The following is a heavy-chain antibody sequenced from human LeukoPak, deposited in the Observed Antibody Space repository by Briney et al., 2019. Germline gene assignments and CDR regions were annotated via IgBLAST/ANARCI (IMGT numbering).Heavy chain of an antibody. CDR1: GFTFSTYA. CDR2: VSDDGNNK. CDR3: AKAAGGVFDY. V-gene: IGHV3-30-3*01. J-gene: IGHJ4*02. Sequence: PGGSLRLSCAASGFTFSTYAMHWVRQAPGKGLEWVAVVSDDGNNKYYADSVKDRFTISRDNSKNTLYLQMNSLRAEDTAVYYCAKAAGGVFDYWGQGTLVTVSS. D-gene: IGHD1-26*01.